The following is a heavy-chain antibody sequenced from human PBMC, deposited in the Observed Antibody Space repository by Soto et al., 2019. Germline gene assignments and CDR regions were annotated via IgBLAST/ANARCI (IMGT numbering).Heavy chain of an antibody. CDR3: ARSIRGPRRFNGMDV. CDR2: IERDDDDK. Sequence: SGPTLVNPTETLTLTCTFSGFSLTSPGMCVSWIRQSPGKALEWLALIERDDDDKYYSTSLKTRLTISKDTRKNQVVLTMANMEPEDTANSYCARSIRGPRRFNGMDVWGQGTTVTVSS. V-gene: IGHV2-70*13. J-gene: IGHJ6*02. CDR1: GFSLTSPGMC. D-gene: IGHD1-20*01.